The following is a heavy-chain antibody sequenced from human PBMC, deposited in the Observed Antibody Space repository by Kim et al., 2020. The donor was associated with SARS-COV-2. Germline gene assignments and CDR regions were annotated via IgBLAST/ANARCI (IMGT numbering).Heavy chain of an antibody. V-gene: IGHV4-4*02. CDR2: IYHSGST. CDR3: ARALKVSSQSSPPHY. D-gene: IGHD6-13*01. CDR1: GGSISSSNW. Sequence: SETLSLTCAVSGGSISSSNWWSWVRQPPGKGLEWIGEIYHSGSTNYNPSLKSRVTISVDKSKNQFSLKLSSVTAADTAVYYCARALKVSSQSSPPHYWGQGTLVTVSS. J-gene: IGHJ4*02.